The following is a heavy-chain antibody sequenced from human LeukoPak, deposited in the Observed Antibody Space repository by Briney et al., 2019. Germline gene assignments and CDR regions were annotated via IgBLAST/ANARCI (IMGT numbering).Heavy chain of an antibody. J-gene: IGHJ5*02. V-gene: IGHV4-59*01. CDR1: GGSISSYY. Sequence: SETLSLTCTVSGGSISSYYRSWIRQPPGKGLEWIGYIYYSGSTNYNPSLKSRVTISVDTSKNQFSLKLSSVTAADTAVYYCARSSSGWYGGWFDPWGQGTLVTVSS. CDR2: IYYSGST. CDR3: ARSSSGWYGGWFDP. D-gene: IGHD6-19*01.